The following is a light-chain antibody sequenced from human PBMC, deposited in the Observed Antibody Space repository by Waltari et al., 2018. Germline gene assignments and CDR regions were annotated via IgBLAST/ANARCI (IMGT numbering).Light chain of an antibody. V-gene: IGLV1-44*01. CDR1: RSNIGSNT. CDR2: SNN. J-gene: IGLJ2*01. CDR3: AAWDDSLNVVV. Sequence: QSVLTQPPSASGTPGPRVTIHCSGSRSNIGSNTLHWYQQRPGTAPKLLTYSNNQRPSGVPDRLSGSKSGTSASLAISGLQSEDEADYYCAAWDDSLNVVVFGGGTKLTVL.